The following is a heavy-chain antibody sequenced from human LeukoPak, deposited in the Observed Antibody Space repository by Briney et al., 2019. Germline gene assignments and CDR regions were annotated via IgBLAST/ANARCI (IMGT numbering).Heavy chain of an antibody. CDR1: GGSISSSNW. Sequence: SGTLSLTCAVSGGSISSSNWWRWVRQPPGKGLEWIAYIYYRGNTNYNPSLKSRVTISVDTSKNQFSLKLSSVTAADTAVYYCARSWTPMGGPGRIRWFYPWGQGTLVTVSS. J-gene: IGHJ5*02. V-gene: IGHV4-4*02. CDR3: ARSWTPMGGPGRIRWFYP. CDR2: IYYRGNT. D-gene: IGHD3-10*01.